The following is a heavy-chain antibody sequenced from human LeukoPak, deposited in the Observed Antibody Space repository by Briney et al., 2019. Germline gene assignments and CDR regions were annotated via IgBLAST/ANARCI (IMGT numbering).Heavy chain of an antibody. V-gene: IGHV5-51*01. CDR2: IYPGDSDT. J-gene: IGHJ6*02. CDR1: GYSFTSYW. CDR3: ARTQLGYCSSTSCYTGYYYGMDV. D-gene: IGHD2-2*02. Sequence: GESLQIYCKGSGYSFTSYWIGWVRQLPGKGLEWMGIIYPGDSDTRYSPSFQGQVTISADKSISTAYLQWSSLKASDTAMYYCARTQLGYCSSTSCYTGYYYGMDVWGQGTTVTVSS.